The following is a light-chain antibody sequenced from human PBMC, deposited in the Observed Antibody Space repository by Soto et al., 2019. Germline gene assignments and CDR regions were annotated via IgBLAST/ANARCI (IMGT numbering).Light chain of an antibody. CDR2: SNN. CDR3: AVWDDSLNGPGYA. V-gene: IGLV1-44*01. Sequence: QSVLTQPPSASGTPGQRVTISCSGSSSNIGRNTVNWYQQLPGTAPKLLMYSNNQRPSGVPDRFSGSKSGTSASLAIRGLQSEDEADYYCAVWDDSLNGPGYAFGTGTKLTVL. CDR1: SSNIGRNT. J-gene: IGLJ1*01.